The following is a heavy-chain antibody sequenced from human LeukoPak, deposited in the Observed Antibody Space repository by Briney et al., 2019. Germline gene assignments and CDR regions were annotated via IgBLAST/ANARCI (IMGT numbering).Heavy chain of an antibody. V-gene: IGHV4-34*01. D-gene: IGHD6-19*01. J-gene: IGHJ5*02. Sequence: SETLSLTCAVYGGSFSGYYWSWIRQPPGKGLEWIGEINHSGSTNYNPSLKSRVTISVDTSKNQFSLKLSSVTAADTAVYYCARRFGYSSGWCPKGNWFDPWGQGTPVTVSS. CDR1: GGSFSGYY. CDR3: ARRFGYSSGWCPKGNWFDP. CDR2: INHSGST.